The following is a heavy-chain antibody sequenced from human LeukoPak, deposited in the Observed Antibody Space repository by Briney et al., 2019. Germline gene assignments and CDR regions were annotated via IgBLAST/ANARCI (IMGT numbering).Heavy chain of an antibody. J-gene: IGHJ1*01. CDR3: VRDFMGMGGTTAYLHH. V-gene: IGHV3-21*01. D-gene: IGHD1-1*01. CDR1: GFTFSAYS. Sequence: GGSLRLSCAASGFTFSAYSMNWVRQAPGKGLEWVSSISRSSRHVYYGGSVKGRFTISRDNAKNTLFLQMNSLRAEDMAVYYCVRDFMGMGGTTAYLHHWGQGTLVTVSS. CDR2: ISRSSRHV.